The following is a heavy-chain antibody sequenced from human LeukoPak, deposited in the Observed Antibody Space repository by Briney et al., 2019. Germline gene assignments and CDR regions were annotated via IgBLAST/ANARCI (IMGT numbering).Heavy chain of an antibody. CDR3: ASTVNPGAFDI. CDR2: IYYSGST. V-gene: IGHV4-31*03. J-gene: IGHJ3*02. Sequence: SETLSLTCTVSVGSISSGCYYWSWIRQHPGKGLEWIGYIYYSGSTYYNPSLKSRVTISVDTSKNQFSLKLSSVTAADTAVYYCASTVNPGAFDIWGQGTMVTVSS. CDR1: VGSISSGCYY. D-gene: IGHD3-10*01.